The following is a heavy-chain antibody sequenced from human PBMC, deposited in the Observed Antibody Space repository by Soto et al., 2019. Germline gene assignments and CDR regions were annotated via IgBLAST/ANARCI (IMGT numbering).Heavy chain of an antibody. CDR3: VRYKSNYYYGMDV. V-gene: IGHV4-59*01. D-gene: IGHD1-20*01. CDR2: IYYSGIT. CDR1: GGSISSYY. Sequence: QVQLQESGPGLVKPSETLSLTCTVSGGSISSYYWSWIRQPPGKGLEWIGYIYYSGITNYNPSLXXRXXISVDTSKNQFSLKLSSVTAADTAAYYCVRYKSNYYYGMDVWGQGTTVTVSS. J-gene: IGHJ6*02.